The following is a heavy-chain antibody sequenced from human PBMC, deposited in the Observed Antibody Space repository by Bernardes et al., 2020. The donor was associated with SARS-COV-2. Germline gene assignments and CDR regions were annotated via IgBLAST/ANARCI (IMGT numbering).Heavy chain of an antibody. J-gene: IGHJ6*02. CDR1: GFTFSSYW. V-gene: IGHV3-7*03. CDR2: IKQDGSEK. CDR3: ARSIVVVPAAIRMLLYYYYYYGMDV. D-gene: IGHD2-2*01. Sequence: GGSLRLSCAASGFTFSSYWMSWVRQAPGKGLEWVANIKQDGSEKYYVDSVKGRFTISRDNAKNSLYLQMNSLRSEDTAVYYCARSIVVVPAAIRMLLYYYYYYGMDVWGQGTTVTVSS.